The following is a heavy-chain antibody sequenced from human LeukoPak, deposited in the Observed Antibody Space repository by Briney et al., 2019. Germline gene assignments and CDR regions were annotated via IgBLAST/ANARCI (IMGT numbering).Heavy chain of an antibody. Sequence: PGGSLRLSCAASGFTFSHFAMSWVRQAPGKGLHWVSTISGSGNKTYDADSVKGRFTISRDNSKNTLYPQMTGLRAEDTAVYYCAKLKRVGIAPFDDWGQGTLVTVSS. J-gene: IGHJ4*02. CDR2: ISGSGNKT. D-gene: IGHD3-10*01. CDR1: GFTFSHFA. CDR3: AKLKRVGIAPFDD. V-gene: IGHV3-23*01.